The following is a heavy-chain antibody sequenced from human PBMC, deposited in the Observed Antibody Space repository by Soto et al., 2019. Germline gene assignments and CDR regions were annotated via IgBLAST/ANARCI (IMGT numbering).Heavy chain of an antibody. CDR2: ISGSGGST. CDR3: AKVCTTTYYYDSSGYYPESAFDI. J-gene: IGHJ3*02. Sequence: GGSLRLSCAASGFTFSSYAMSWVRQAPGKGLEWVSAISGSGGSTYYADSVKGRFTISRDNSKNTLYLQMNSLRAEDTAVYYCAKVCTTTYYYDSSGYYPESAFDIWGQGTLVTVSS. V-gene: IGHV3-23*01. CDR1: GFTFSSYA. D-gene: IGHD3-22*01.